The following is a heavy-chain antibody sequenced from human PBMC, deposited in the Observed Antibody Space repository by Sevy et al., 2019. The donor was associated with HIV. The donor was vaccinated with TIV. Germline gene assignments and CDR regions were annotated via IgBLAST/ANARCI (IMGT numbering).Heavy chain of an antibody. Sequence: GGSLRLSCAASGFTFSYYSLTWVRQAPGKGLEWVAVISYDGSSKYYPDSVKGRFTISRDNAKNTLYLQMNRLRPEDTAVYFCAILGVDCVSTNCYGMRSLSFDFWGQGTLVTVSS. J-gene: IGHJ4*02. CDR1: GFTFSYYS. CDR3: AILGVDCVSTNCYGMRSLSFDF. V-gene: IGHV3-30*03. D-gene: IGHD2-2*01. CDR2: ISYDGSSK.